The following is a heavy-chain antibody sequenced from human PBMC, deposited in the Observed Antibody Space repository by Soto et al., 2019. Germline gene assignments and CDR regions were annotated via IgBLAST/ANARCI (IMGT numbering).Heavy chain of an antibody. CDR3: TSRRMWRPQLVRDYGMYG. CDR2: VNPNNGDT. V-gene: IGHV1-2*02. J-gene: IGHJ6*02. CDR1: GYPFTGYY. D-gene: IGHD6-13*01. Sequence: ASVKVSCKASGYPFTGYYMHWVRQAPGQGPEWMGWVNPNNGDTHYVQKFQGRVTMTGDTSISTGYMELTRLTSDDTALYYCTSRRMWRPQLVRDYGMYGWGPGTAFTVSS.